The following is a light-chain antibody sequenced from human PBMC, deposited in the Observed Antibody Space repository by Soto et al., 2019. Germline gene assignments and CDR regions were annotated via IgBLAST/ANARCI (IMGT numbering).Light chain of an antibody. Sequence: EIVLTQSPGTLSLSPGERATLSCRASQSVDSSTLAWYQQKPGQAPRLLISGASNRATGIQDRFSGSGSGTDFNLAISRLEPEDFAVYYCQHFDDSLTFGGGTKVEIK. V-gene: IGKV3-20*01. CDR1: QSVDSST. J-gene: IGKJ4*01. CDR2: GAS. CDR3: QHFDDSLT.